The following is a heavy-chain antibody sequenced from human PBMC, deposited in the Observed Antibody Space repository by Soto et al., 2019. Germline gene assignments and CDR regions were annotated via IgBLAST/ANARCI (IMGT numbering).Heavy chain of an antibody. CDR1: GFTFSSYS. V-gene: IGHV3-48*02. CDR3: ARDLTFYRSSSGHRDY. CDR2: ISSSSSTI. Sequence: GGSLRLSCAASGFTFSSYSMNWVRQAPGKGLEWVSYISSSSSTIYYADSVKGRFTISRDNAKNSLYLQMNSLRDEDTAVYYCARDLTFYRSSSGHRDYWGQGTLVTVSS. J-gene: IGHJ4*02. D-gene: IGHD6-6*01.